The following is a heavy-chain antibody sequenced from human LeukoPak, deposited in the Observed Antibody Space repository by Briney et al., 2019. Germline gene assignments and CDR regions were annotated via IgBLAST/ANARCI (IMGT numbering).Heavy chain of an antibody. CDR2: IYYSGST. CDR1: GVSISSYY. Sequence: PSETLSLTCTVSGVSISSYYWSWIRQPPGKGLEWIGYIYYSGSTNYNPSLKSRVTISVGTSKNQFSLKLSSVTAADTAVYYCARGGSYYAYWGQGTLVTVSS. D-gene: IGHD1-26*01. J-gene: IGHJ4*02. V-gene: IGHV4-59*01. CDR3: ARGGSYYAY.